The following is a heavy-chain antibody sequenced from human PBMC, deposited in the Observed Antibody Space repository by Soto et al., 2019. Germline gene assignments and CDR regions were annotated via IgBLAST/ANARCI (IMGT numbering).Heavy chain of an antibody. CDR1: GFTFSSYA. CDR2: ISGSGGST. J-gene: IGHJ4*02. D-gene: IGHD3-22*01. CDR3: AKGLSGDYYYYDSRGYLFDY. Sequence: GGSLRLSCAASGFTFSSYAMNWVRQAPGKGLEWVSGISGSGGSTYYADSVKGRFTISRDNSKNTLYLQMNSLRAEDTAVYYCAKGLSGDYYYYDSRGYLFDYWGQGTLVTVSS. V-gene: IGHV3-23*01.